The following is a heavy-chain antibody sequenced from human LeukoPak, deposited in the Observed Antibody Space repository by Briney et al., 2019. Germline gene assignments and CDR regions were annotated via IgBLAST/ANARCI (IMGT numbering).Heavy chain of an antibody. Sequence: GGSLRLSCAASGFTFSGYSMNWVRQAPGKGLEWVSSISSSSSCIYYADSVKGRFTISRDNAKNSLYLQMNSLRAEDTAVYYCARDPTGIGSSGWYSTFDYWGQGTLVTVSS. J-gene: IGHJ4*02. CDR2: ISSSSSCI. CDR1: GFTFSGYS. CDR3: ARDPTGIGSSGWYSTFDY. V-gene: IGHV3-21*01. D-gene: IGHD6-19*01.